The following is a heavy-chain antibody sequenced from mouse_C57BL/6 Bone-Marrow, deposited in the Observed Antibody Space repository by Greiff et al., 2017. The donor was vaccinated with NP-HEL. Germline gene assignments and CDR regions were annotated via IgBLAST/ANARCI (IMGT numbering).Heavy chain of an antibody. V-gene: IGHV5-6*01. CDR2: ISSGGSYT. CDR3: ARQYYDWFAY. D-gene: IGHD2-4*01. J-gene: IGHJ3*01. Sequence: VQLQESGGDLVKPGGSLKLSCAASGFTFSSYGMSWVRQTPDKRLEWVATISSGGSYTYYPDSVKGRFTISRDNAKNTLYLQMSSLKSEDTAMYYCARQYYDWFAYWGQGTLVTVSA. CDR1: GFTFSSYG.